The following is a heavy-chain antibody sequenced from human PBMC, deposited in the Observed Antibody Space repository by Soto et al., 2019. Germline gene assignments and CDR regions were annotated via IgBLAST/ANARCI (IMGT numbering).Heavy chain of an antibody. V-gene: IGHV4-30-4*01. CDR3: ARWFDR. Sequence: TSETLSLTCTVSGGSISSAAYCWSWIRQSPDKGLEWIGHIYDGGTTYSSPSLKGRVTISADTSETQFSLKLSSVSAADTAVYYCARWFDRWGQGTLVTVSS. CDR2: IYDGGTT. CDR1: GGSISSAAYC. J-gene: IGHJ5*02.